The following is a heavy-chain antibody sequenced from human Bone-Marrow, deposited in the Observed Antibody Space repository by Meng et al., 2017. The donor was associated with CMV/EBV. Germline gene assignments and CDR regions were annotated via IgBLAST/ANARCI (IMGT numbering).Heavy chain of an antibody. CDR3: ARDPYDFWSGSHWFDP. CDR1: GYTFTGYY. CDR2: INPNSGGT. D-gene: IGHD3-3*01. J-gene: IGHJ5*02. Sequence: ASVKVSCKASGYTFTGYYMHWVRQAPGQGLEWMGWINPNSGGTNYAQKFQGRVTMTRDTSISTAYMELSSLRSEDTAVYYCARDPYDFWSGSHWFDPWGQGTLVTVSS. V-gene: IGHV1-2*02.